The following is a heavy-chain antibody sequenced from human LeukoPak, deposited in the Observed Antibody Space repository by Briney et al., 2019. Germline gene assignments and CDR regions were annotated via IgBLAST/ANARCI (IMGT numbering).Heavy chain of an antibody. D-gene: IGHD6-13*01. CDR1: GFTFSSYE. V-gene: IGHV3-48*03. CDR2: ISSSGGTI. J-gene: IGHJ4*02. CDR3: AREDGYSSSWYSDY. Sequence: PGGSLRLSCAASGFTFSSYEMNWVRQAPGKGLEWVSYISSSGGTIYYADSVKGRFTISRDNARNSLYLQMNSLRAEDTAVYYCAREDGYSSSWYSDYWGQGTLVTVSS.